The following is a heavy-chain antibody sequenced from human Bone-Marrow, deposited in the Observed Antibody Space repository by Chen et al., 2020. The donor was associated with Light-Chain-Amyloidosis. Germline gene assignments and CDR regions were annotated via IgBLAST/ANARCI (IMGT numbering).Heavy chain of an antibody. J-gene: IGHJ4*02. V-gene: IGHV4-39*07. CDR3: ARDWYDYVWGSYRYPFDY. D-gene: IGHD3-16*02. Sequence: QLQLQESGPGLVKPSETLSLTCTVSGGSISSSRYYWGWIRQPPGKGLEWIGSIYYSGSTYYNPSLKSRVTISVDTSKNQFSLKLSSVTAADTAVYYCARDWYDYVWGSYRYPFDYWGQGTLVTVSS. CDR2: IYYSGST. CDR1: GGSISSSRYY.